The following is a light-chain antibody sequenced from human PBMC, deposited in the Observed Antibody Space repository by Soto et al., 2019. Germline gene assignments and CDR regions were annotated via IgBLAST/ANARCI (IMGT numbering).Light chain of an antibody. Sequence: EIVLTQSPDTLSVSPGERATLSCRASQTVGSNLAWYQQKPGQAPRLLIYGASTRASDTPARFSGSGSVTEFALTISSLQSEDFAVYYCQQYGGSSWTFGQGTKVDIK. CDR2: GAS. J-gene: IGKJ1*01. CDR3: QQYGGSSWT. CDR1: QTVGSN. V-gene: IGKV3D-15*01.